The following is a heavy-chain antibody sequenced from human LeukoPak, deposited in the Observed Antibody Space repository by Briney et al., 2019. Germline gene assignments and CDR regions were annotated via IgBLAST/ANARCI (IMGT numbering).Heavy chain of an antibody. J-gene: IGHJ4*02. CDR1: GFTFDDYA. CDR2: ISWNSGSI. V-gene: IGHV3-9*01. Sequence: GRSLRLSCAASGFTFDDYAMHWVRQAPGKGLEWVSGISWNSGSIGYADSVKGRFTISRDNAKNSLYLQMNSLRAEDTALYYCAKEIAVAGTSHYFDYWGQRTLVTVSS. D-gene: IGHD6-19*01. CDR3: AKEIAVAGTSHYFDY.